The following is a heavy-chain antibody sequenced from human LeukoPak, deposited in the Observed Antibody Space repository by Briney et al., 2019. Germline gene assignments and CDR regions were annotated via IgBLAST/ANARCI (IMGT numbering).Heavy chain of an antibody. CDR1: GYSFTSYL. Sequence: GESLKISCKASGYSFTSYLIAWVRQMPGKGLEWIGIIHPGDSSARYSPSFQGQVTVSVDQSITTAYLQWTSLKASDTAMYYCARLPTLVAGPDYWGQGTLVTVSS. CDR2: IHPGDSSA. J-gene: IGHJ4*02. CDR3: ARLPTLVAGPDY. D-gene: IGHD6-19*01. V-gene: IGHV5-51*01.